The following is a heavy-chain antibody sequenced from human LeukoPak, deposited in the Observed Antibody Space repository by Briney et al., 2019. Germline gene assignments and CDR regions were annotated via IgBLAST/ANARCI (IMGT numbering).Heavy chain of an antibody. CDR3: ARGRVAYYYGSGSGALVY. D-gene: IGHD3-10*01. CDR1: GGSFSGYY. V-gene: IGHV4-34*01. J-gene: IGHJ4*02. CDR2: INHGGST. Sequence: PSETLSLTCAVYGGSFSGYYWSWIRQPPGKGLEWIGEINHGGSTNYNPSLKSRVTISVDTSKNQFSLKLSSVTAADTAVYYCARGRVAYYYGSGSGALVYWGQGTLVTVSS.